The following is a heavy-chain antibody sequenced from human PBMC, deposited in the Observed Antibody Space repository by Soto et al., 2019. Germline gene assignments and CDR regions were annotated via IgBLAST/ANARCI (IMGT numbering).Heavy chain of an antibody. CDR2: IYYSGST. CDR1: GGSISSGGYY. CDR3: ARFPTVPHYYYYGMDV. Sequence: QVQLQESGPGLVKPSQTLSLTCTVSGGSISSGGYYWSWIRQHPGKGLEWIGYIYYSGSTYYNPSLKSRVTISVDTSKNQFSLKQSSVTAADKAVYYCARFPTVPHYYYYGMDVWGQGTTVTVSS. V-gene: IGHV4-31*03. J-gene: IGHJ6*02. D-gene: IGHD2-2*01.